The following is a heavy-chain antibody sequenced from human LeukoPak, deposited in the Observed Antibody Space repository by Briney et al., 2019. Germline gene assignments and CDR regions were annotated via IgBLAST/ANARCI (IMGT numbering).Heavy chain of an antibody. CDR2: ITPIFGTA. J-gene: IGHJ4*02. Sequence: SVKVSCKASGGTFSSYAISWVRQAPGQGLEWMGGITPIFGTANYAQKFQGRVTITADKSTRTAYMELSSLRSEDTAVYYCARSHYDSSAYDYWGQGTLVTVSS. V-gene: IGHV1-69*06. CDR3: ARSHYDSSAYDY. D-gene: IGHD3-22*01. CDR1: GGTFSSYA.